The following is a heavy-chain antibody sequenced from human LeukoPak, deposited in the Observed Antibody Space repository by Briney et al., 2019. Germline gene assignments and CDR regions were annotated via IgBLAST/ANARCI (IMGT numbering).Heavy chain of an antibody. V-gene: IGHV6-1*01. Sequence: SQTLSLTCAISGDSVSSNSVTWNWIRQSPSRGLEWLGGTYYRSTWYNDYAVSVRGRITVNPDTSKNEFSLHLNSVTPEDTAVYYCARRLTQYDCFDPWGQGILVTVSS. D-gene: IGHD2-2*01. CDR2: TYYRSTWYN. CDR3: ARRLTQYDCFDP. CDR1: GDSVSSNSVT. J-gene: IGHJ5*02.